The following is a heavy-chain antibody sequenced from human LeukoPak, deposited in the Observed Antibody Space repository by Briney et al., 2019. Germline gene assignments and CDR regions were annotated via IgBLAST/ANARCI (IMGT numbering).Heavy chain of an antibody. Sequence: PSETLSLTCTVSGGSISSGGYYWSCIQQPPGKGLECIGYIYHSGSTYYNPSLKSRVTISVDRSKHQFSLKLSSVTAADTAVYYCARATPMVRGVIAAFDIWGQGTMVTVSS. CDR3: ARATPMVRGVIAAFDI. J-gene: IGHJ3*02. D-gene: IGHD3-10*01. V-gene: IGHV4-30-2*01. CDR1: GGSISSGGYY. CDR2: IYHSGST.